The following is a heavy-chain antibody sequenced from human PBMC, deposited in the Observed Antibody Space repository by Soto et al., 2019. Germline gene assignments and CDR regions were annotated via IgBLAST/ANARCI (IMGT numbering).Heavy chain of an antibody. Sequence: KSSGKGSGCSVTSYGIWSVRQIPGKGLEWMGIIYPGDSDTRYSPSFQGQVTISADKSISTAYLQWSSLKASDTAMYYCARVPLSGECLLDYYYGMAVWGQGTTVPVSS. J-gene: IGHJ6*02. CDR1: GCSVTSYG. V-gene: IGHV5-51*01. CDR3: ARVPLSGECLLDYYYGMAV. D-gene: IGHD3-3*01. CDR2: IYPGDSDT.